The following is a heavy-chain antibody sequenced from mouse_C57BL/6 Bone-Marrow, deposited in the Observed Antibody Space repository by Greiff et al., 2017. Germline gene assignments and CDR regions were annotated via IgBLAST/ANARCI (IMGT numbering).Heavy chain of an antibody. V-gene: IGHV14-4*01. D-gene: IGHD2-1*01. J-gene: IGHJ4*01. CDR3: TGGNYGGNYAMDY. CDR2: IDPENGDT. CDR1: GFNIKDDY. Sequence: VQLQQSGAELVRPGASVKLSCTASGFNIKDDYMHWVKQRPEQGLEWIGWIDPENGDTEYASKFHGKATITADTSSNTAYLQLSSLTSEDTAVYYCTGGNYGGNYAMDYWGQGTSVTVSS.